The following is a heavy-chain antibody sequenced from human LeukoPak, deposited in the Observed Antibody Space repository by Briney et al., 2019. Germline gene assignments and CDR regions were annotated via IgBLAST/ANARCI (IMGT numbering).Heavy chain of an antibody. Sequence: SVKVSCKVSGDTFSSYAINWVRQAPGQGLEWMGKIIPLFGTADYAQKLQGRVTITTDESTITAYMELSSLRSEDTAVYYCARSDYYSYYYMDVWGKGTTVTVSS. CDR2: IIPLFGTA. CDR1: GDTFSSYA. CDR3: ARSDYYSYYYMDV. V-gene: IGHV1-69*05. D-gene: IGHD4/OR15-4a*01. J-gene: IGHJ6*03.